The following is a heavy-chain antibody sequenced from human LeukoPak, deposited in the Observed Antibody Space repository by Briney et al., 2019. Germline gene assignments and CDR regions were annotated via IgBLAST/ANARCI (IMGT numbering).Heavy chain of an antibody. D-gene: IGHD5-24*01. CDR1: GGTFSSYA. V-gene: IGHV1-69*05. CDR3: ARDNVEMATFDY. Sequence: SVKVSCKASGGTFSSYAISWVRQAPGQGLEWMGGIIPIFGTANYAQKFQGRVTITTDESTSTAYMELSSLRSEDTAVYYCARDNVEMATFDYWSQGTLVTVSS. J-gene: IGHJ4*02. CDR2: IIPIFGTA.